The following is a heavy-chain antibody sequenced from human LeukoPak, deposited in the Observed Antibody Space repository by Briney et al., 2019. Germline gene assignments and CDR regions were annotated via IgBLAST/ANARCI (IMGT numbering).Heavy chain of an antibody. Sequence: ASVKVSCKASGYTFTSYGISWVRQAPGQGLEWMGWISAYNGNTNYAQKLQGRVTMTTDTSTSTAYMELRSLRSEDTAVYYCVGGLCGGDCYNYYYYGMDVWGQGTTVTVSS. CDR1: GYTFTSYG. CDR3: VGGLCGGDCYNYYYYGMDV. J-gene: IGHJ6*02. D-gene: IGHD2-21*02. V-gene: IGHV1-18*01. CDR2: ISAYNGNT.